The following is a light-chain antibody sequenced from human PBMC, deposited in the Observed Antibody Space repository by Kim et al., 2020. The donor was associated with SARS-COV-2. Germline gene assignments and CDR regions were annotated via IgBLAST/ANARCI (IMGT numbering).Light chain of an antibody. CDR1: QSVSTNS. CDR3: QQYGDSSPLT. V-gene: IGKV3-20*01. CDR2: GAS. Sequence: EIVLTQSPGTLSLSPGERATLSCRASQSVSTNSLAWYQQRPGQAPRLIIYGASSRATGIPDRFGGSGSGTDFTLTISRLEPEDFAVYYCQQYGDSSPLTFGGGTKVDIK. J-gene: IGKJ4*01.